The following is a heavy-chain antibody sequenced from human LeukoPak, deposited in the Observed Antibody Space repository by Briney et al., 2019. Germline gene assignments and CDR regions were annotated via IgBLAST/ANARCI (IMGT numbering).Heavy chain of an antibody. V-gene: IGHV3-23*01. Sequence: GGSLRLSCAASGFTFSSYAMSWVRQAPGKGLEWVSAISNSGGSTYYSDSVKGRFTISRDNSKNTLYLQMNSLRAEDTAVYYCARAMNYYDSSGTPIDYWGQGTLVTVSS. CDR2: ISNSGGST. CDR3: ARAMNYYDSSGTPIDY. CDR1: GFTFSSYA. J-gene: IGHJ4*02. D-gene: IGHD3-22*01.